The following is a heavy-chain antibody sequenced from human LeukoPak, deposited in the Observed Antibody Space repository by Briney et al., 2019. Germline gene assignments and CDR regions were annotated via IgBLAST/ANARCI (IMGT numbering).Heavy chain of an antibody. CDR3: ARGYMYRVRRGRYNWFDP. J-gene: IGHJ5*02. CDR2: IYYSGST. CDR1: GGSISSYY. Sequence: SETLSLTCTVSGGSISSYYWSWIRQPPGKGLEWIGYIYYSGSTNYNPSLKSRVTISVDTSKNQFSLKLSSVTAADTAVYYCARGYMYRVRRGRYNWFDPWGQGTLVTVSS. D-gene: IGHD5-24*01. V-gene: IGHV4-59*12.